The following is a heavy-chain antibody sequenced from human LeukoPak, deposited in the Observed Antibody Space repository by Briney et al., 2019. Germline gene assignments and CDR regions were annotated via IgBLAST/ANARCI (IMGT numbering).Heavy chain of an antibody. CDR3: TRSTNLEAFVI. CDR1: GGSVSSGTYY. Sequence: SETLSLTCTVSGGSVSSGTYYWSWIRQPPGKGLEWIGYIYYSGSTNYNPSLKSRVTISVDTSKNQCSLKLSSVTTADTAVYYCTRSTNLEAFVIWGQGTMVTVSS. J-gene: IGHJ3*02. V-gene: IGHV4-61*01. D-gene: IGHD2-8*01. CDR2: IYYSGST.